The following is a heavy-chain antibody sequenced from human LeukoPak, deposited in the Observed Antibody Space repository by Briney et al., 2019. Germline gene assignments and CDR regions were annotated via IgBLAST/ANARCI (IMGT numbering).Heavy chain of an antibody. Sequence: PGGSLRLSCATSGLTFTSAWLTWVRQAPGKGLEWVGRIKSKSVGETTDYSAPGKGRFTISRNDSENTLYLQMNSLKTEDTAVYYCTTHSGNDLRSWGQGTLVTVSS. D-gene: IGHD5-12*01. V-gene: IGHV3-15*01. CDR2: IKSKSVGETT. CDR1: GLTFTSAW. J-gene: IGHJ5*02. CDR3: TTHSGNDLRS.